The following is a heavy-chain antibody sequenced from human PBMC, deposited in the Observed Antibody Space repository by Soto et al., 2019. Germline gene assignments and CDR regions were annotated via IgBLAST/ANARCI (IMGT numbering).Heavy chain of an antibody. D-gene: IGHD5-12*01. CDR2: ISYDGSNK. V-gene: IGHV3-30*18. CDR1: GFTFSSYG. Sequence: GGSLRLSCAASGFTFSSYGMHWVRQAPGKGLEWVAVISYDGSNKYYADSVRGRFTISRDNSKNTLYLQMNSLRAEDTAVYYCAKDLFSVGVVATIVSGYYYYYGMDVWGQGTTVTVSS. CDR3: AKDLFSVGVVATIVSGYYYYYGMDV. J-gene: IGHJ6*02.